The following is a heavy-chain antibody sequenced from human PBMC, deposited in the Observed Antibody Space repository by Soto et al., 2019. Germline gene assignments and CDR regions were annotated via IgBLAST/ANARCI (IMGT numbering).Heavy chain of an antibody. CDR1: GFNFNNYA. J-gene: IGHJ6*02. CDR3: ARDPPATRHGMDV. CDR2: ISSSGGTT. V-gene: IGHV3-23*01. Sequence: GGSLRLSCATSGFNFNNYAMSWVRQAPGERLEWVSFISSSGGTTYYADSVKGRFTISRDNSRNTVFLQMNTLGAEDTAVYYCARDPPATRHGMDVWGQGTTVTVPS.